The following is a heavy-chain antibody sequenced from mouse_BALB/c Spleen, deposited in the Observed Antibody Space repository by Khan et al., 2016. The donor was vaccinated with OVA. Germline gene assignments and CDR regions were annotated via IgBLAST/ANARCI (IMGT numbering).Heavy chain of an antibody. V-gene: IGHV1-76*01. CDR2: IYPGTDNT. J-gene: IGHJ2*01. D-gene: IGHD1-1*02. CDR3: AREVAMYYSVY. Sequence: VQLQESGAELVRPGASVKLSCKSSGYNFTSYWIHWVKKRSGQGLEWIARIYPGTDNTYYNETFKDKATLTADKSSSTAYLQLSSLKSEDSAVYFCAREVAMYYSVYWGQGTTLTVSS. CDR1: GYNFTSYW.